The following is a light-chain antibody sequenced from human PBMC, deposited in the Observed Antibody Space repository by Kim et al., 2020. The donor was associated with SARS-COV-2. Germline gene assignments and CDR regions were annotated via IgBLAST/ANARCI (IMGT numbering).Light chain of an antibody. J-gene: IGLJ3*02. V-gene: IGLV2-14*03. CDR3: SSFTISSSWV. CDR1: SSDVGAYNF. CDR2: YVS. Sequence: QSVLTQPASVSGSPGQSITISCTGTSSDVGAYNFVSWYQQHPGRAPKLMIYYVSKRPSGISNRFSGSKSGNTASLTISGLQAEDEAYYHCSSFTISSSWVFGGGTQLTVL.